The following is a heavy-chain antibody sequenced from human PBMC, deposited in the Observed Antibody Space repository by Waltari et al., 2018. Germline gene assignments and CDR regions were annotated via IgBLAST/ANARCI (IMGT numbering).Heavy chain of an antibody. CDR1: GYSFSSYA. CDR3: ARDEISAAGSLYYYYGLDV. CDR2: INPASGHT. Sequence: QVQLVQSGAEVMKPGASMKISCQTSGYSFSSYAIHWVRQAHGQRLEWVGWINPASGHTKYSQKFEGRVTSTSDTSADTVYMELTSLTSEDTAVFYCARDEISAAGSLYYYYGLDVWGQGTPVTVS. V-gene: IGHV1-3*01. D-gene: IGHD6-13*01. J-gene: IGHJ6*02.